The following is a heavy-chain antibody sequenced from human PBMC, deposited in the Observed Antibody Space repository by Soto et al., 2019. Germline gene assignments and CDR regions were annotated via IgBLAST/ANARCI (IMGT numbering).Heavy chain of an antibody. CDR1: GDSFTSYW. CDR3: ARHEFPPRTLEDAFDI. CDR2: IYPGDSDT. J-gene: IGHJ3*02. V-gene: IGHV5-51*01. Sequence: GESLKISCKGSGDSFTSYWIGWVRQMPGKGLEWMGVIYPGDSDTRYSPSFQGQVTISADKSISTAYLQWSSLKASDTAMYYCARHEFPPRTLEDAFDIWGQGTMVTVSS. D-gene: IGHD3-16*01.